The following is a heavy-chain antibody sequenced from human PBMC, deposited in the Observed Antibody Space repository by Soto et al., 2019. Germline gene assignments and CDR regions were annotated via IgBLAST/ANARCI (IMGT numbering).Heavy chain of an antibody. D-gene: IGHD2-2*01. CDR3: AGEASFLGDYGMDV. Sequence: SETLSLTCAVSGGSISSGGYSLSWIRQPPGKGLEWIGYIYHSGSTYYNPSLKSRVTISVDRSKNQFALKLSSVTAADTAVYYCAGEASFLGDYGMDVWGQGTTVIVSS. CDR1: GGSISSGGYS. CDR2: IYHSGST. V-gene: IGHV4-30-2*02. J-gene: IGHJ6*02.